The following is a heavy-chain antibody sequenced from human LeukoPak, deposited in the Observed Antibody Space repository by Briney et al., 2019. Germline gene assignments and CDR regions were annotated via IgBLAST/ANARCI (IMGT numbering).Heavy chain of an antibody. CDR3: AGGIRFLEWLPSSPFYYYGMDV. CDR1: GFTFSDYY. Sequence: GGSLRLSCAASGFTFSDYYMSWVRQAPGKGLEWVAVIWYDGSNKYYADSVKGRFTISRDNSKNTLYLQMNSLRAEDTAVYYCAGGIRFLEWLPSSPFYYYGMDVWGQGTTVAVSS. D-gene: IGHD3-3*01. J-gene: IGHJ6*02. CDR2: IWYDGSNK. V-gene: IGHV3-33*08.